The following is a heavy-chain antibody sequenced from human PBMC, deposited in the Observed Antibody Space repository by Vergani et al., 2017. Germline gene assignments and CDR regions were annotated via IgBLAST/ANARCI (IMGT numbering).Heavy chain of an antibody. J-gene: IGHJ4*02. V-gene: IGHV1-69*11. CDR3: VGNYAAWVYFDY. D-gene: IGHD1-7*01. Sequence: QVQLVQSGAEVKKPGSSVKVSCKASGGTFSSYAISWVRQAPGQGLEWMGRIIPILGTANYAQKFQGRVTITADESTSTAYMELSSLRSEDTAVYYCVGNYAAWVYFDYWGEGTLVTVSA. CDR1: GGTFSSYA. CDR2: IIPILGTA.